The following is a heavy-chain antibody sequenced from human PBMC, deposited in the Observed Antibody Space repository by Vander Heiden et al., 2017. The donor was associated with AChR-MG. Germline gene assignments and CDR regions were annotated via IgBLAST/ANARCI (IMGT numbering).Heavy chain of an antibody. CDR3: ARDRSGGYDSSGYLL. D-gene: IGHD3-22*01. CDR1: GFTVGSNY. V-gene: IGHV3-66*01. Sequence: EVQLVESGGGLVQPGGSLSLSCAASGFTVGSNYMSWVRQAPGKGLEWVSVIYSGGSTYYADSVKGRFTISRDNSKNTLYLQMNSLRAEDTAVYYCARDRSGGYDSSGYLLWGQGTLVTVSS. J-gene: IGHJ4*02. CDR2: IYSGGST.